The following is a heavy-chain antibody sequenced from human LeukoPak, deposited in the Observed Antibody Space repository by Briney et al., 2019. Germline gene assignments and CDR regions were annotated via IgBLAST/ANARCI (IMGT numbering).Heavy chain of an antibody. V-gene: IGHV4-34*01. CDR3: ARLAVAGADAFDI. J-gene: IGHJ3*02. D-gene: IGHD6-19*01. CDR2: INHSGST. CDR1: GGSFSGYY. Sequence: TTSETLSLTCAVYGGSFSGYYWSWIRQPPGKGLEWIGEINHSGSTNYNPSLKSRVTISVDTSKNQFSLKLSSVTAADTAVYYCARLAVAGADAFDIWGQGTMVTVSS.